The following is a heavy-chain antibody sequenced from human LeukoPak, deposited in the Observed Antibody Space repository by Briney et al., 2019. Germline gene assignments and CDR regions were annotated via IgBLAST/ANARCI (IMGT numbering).Heavy chain of an antibody. Sequence: ASVKVSCKAPGYTFTSYGISWVRQAPGQGLEWMGWISAYNGNTNYAQKLQGRVTMTTDTSTSTAYMELSRLRSDDTAVYYCASSRDGYNLGYWGQGTLVTVSS. V-gene: IGHV1-18*01. CDR3: ASSRDGYNLGY. CDR1: GYTFTSYG. CDR2: ISAYNGNT. D-gene: IGHD5-24*01. J-gene: IGHJ4*02.